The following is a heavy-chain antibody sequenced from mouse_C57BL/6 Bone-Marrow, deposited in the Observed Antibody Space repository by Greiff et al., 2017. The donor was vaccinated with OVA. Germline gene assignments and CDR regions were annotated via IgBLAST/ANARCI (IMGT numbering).Heavy chain of an antibody. J-gene: IGHJ3*01. V-gene: IGHV1-52*01. CDR3: ARRDHYYDSFAY. CDR2: IDPSDSET. CDR1: GYTFTSYW. D-gene: IGHD2-4*01. Sequence: QVQLQQPGAELVRPGSSVKLSCKASGYTFTSYWMHWVKQRPIQGLEWIGNIDPSDSETHYNQKFKDKATLTVDKSSSTAYMQLSSLTSEDSAVYYCARRDHYYDSFAYWGQGTLVTVSA.